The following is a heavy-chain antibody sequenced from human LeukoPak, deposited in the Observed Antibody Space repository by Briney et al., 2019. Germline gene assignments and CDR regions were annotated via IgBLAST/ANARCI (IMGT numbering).Heavy chain of an antibody. V-gene: IGHV4-30-4*01. CDR2: IYYSGST. CDR3: ASYFSLSSSSVGYFQH. D-gene: IGHD6-6*01. Sequence: SQTLSLTCTVSGGSISSGDYYWSWIRQPPGKGLEWIGYIYYSGSTYYNPSLKSRVTISVDTSKNQFSLKLSSVTAADTAVYYCASYFSLSSSSVGYFQHWGQGTLVTVSS. CDR1: GGSISSGDYY. J-gene: IGHJ1*01.